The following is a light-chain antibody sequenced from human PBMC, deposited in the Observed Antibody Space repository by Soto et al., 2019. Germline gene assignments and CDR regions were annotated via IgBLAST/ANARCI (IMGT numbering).Light chain of an antibody. Sequence: EIVLAQSPGTLSLSPGERATLSCRASRSVGAYLAWYQLSPGLAPRILVYGVSSRATGIPDRFSGSGSGTDFTLTISRLEPEDSAVYYCQQYVSIPLTFGGGTKVDIK. J-gene: IGKJ4*01. CDR1: RSVGAY. CDR2: GVS. V-gene: IGKV3-20*01. CDR3: QQYVSIPLT.